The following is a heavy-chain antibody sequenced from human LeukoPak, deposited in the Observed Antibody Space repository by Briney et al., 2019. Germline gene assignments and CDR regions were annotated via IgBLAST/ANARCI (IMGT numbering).Heavy chain of an antibody. CDR1: GFTVSNNY. CDR2: IYSGGGT. D-gene: IGHD5-12*01. J-gene: IGHJ4*02. V-gene: IGHV3-53*01. CDR3: ARDQLAYSGYDTLFDY. Sequence: GGSLRLSCAASGFTVSNNYMTWVRQAPGKGLEWVSIIYSGGGTYYADSVKGRFTISRDNSKNTLYLQLNSLRPDDTAVYYCARDQLAYSGYDTLFDYWGQGTLVTVSS.